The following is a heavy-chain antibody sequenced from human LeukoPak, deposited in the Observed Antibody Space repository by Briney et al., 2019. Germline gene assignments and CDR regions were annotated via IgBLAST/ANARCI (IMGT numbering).Heavy chain of an antibody. D-gene: IGHD2-15*01. Sequence: SVKVSCRASGGTFSSYAISWVRQAPGQGLEWMGRIIPILGIANYAQKFQGRVTITADKSTSTAYMELSSLRSEDTAVYYCARVSCSGGSCYHLVHWGRGTLVTVSS. CDR2: IIPILGIA. V-gene: IGHV1-69*04. CDR1: GGTFSSYA. J-gene: IGHJ4*02. CDR3: ARVSCSGGSCYHLVH.